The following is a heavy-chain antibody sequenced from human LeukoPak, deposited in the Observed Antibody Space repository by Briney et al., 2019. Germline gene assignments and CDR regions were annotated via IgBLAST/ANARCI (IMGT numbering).Heavy chain of an antibody. CDR1: GGSISSYY. J-gene: IGHJ3*02. D-gene: IGHD6-19*01. V-gene: IGHV4-59*01. Sequence: SETLSLTCTVSGGSISSYYWSWIRQPPGKGLEWIGYIYYSGSTNYNPSLKSRVTISVDTSKNQFSLKLSSVTPADTAVYYCARGASVVAGSDDVFDIWGQGTMVTVSS. CDR3: ARGASVVAGSDDVFDI. CDR2: IYYSGST.